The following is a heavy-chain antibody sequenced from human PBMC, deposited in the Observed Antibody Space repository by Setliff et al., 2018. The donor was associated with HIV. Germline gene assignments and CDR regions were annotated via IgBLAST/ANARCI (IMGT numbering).Heavy chain of an antibody. Sequence: ASVKVSCKASGYTFTSYYMHWVRQAPGQGLEWMGIINPSGDSTSYAQKFQGRVTMTRDTSTNTVYMELSSLRSEDTAVYYCARANYDILTAFEGEWDYWGQGTLVTVSS. CDR1: GYTFTSYY. D-gene: IGHD3-9*01. CDR3: ARANYDILTAFEGEWDY. CDR2: INPSGDST. J-gene: IGHJ4*02. V-gene: IGHV1-46*01.